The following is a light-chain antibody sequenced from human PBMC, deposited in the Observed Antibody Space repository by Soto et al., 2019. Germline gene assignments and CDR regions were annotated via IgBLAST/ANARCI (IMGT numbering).Light chain of an antibody. CDR1: QSVNIH. J-gene: IGKJ1*01. CDR2: GAS. CDR3: QQYGTSSRT. V-gene: IGKV3-20*01. Sequence: IVLTQYPATLSLSPGERSTLSCRASQSVNIHLAWYQQKPGQAPRLLIYGASSRATGIPDRFSGSGSGTDFTLTISRLEPEDFAVYYCQQYGTSSRTFGQGTKVDIK.